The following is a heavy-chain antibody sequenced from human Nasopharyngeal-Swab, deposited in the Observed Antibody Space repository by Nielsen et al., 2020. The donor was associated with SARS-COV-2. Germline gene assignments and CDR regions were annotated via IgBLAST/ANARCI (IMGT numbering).Heavy chain of an antibody. CDR2: VYHFGNT. CDR3: AGRPDYGDYTGGFDY. Sequence: RQAPGKDMEWIGSVYHFGNTYYNPSLKSRVTISVDTSKNQFSLKLSSVTAADTAVYYCAGRPDYGDYTGGFDYWGQGTLVTVSS. J-gene: IGHJ4*02. D-gene: IGHD4-17*01. V-gene: IGHV4-30-2*04.